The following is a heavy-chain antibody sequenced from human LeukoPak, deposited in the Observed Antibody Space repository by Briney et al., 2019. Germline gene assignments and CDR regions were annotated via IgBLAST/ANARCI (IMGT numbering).Heavy chain of an antibody. Sequence: GGSLRLSCAASGFTFSNYWMTWVRQAPGKGLEWVANIKQDESEKYYVDSVKGRFTISRDNAKNSLYLQMNSLGAEDTAVFYCARGGYTFEIWGQGTMVTVSS. V-gene: IGHV3-7*01. J-gene: IGHJ3*02. CDR2: IKQDESEK. CDR1: GFTFSNYW. CDR3: ARGGYTFEI. D-gene: IGHD2-2*02.